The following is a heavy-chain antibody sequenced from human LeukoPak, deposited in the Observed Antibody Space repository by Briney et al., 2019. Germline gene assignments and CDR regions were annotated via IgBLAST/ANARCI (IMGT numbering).Heavy chain of an antibody. Sequence: GGSLRLSCAASGFTFSSYAMSWVRQAPGKGLEWVSAISGSGGSTYYADSVKGRFTISRDNSKNTLYLQINSLRAEDTAVYYCAKGLLHSSSSGDYWGQGTLVTVSS. CDR3: AKGLLHSSSSGDY. CDR2: ISGSGGST. V-gene: IGHV3-23*01. J-gene: IGHJ4*02. CDR1: GFTFSSYA. D-gene: IGHD6-6*01.